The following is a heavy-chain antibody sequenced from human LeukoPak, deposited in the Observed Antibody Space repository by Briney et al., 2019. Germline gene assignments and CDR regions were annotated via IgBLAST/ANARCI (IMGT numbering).Heavy chain of an antibody. CDR3: ARDWVGPGGYYYYMDV. D-gene: IGHD1-14*01. Sequence: ASVKVSCKASGYTFTGYYMHWVRQAPGQGLEWMGWINPNSGGTNYAQKFQGRVTMTRDTSISTAYMELSRLRSDDTAVYYCARDWVGPGGYYYYMDVWGKGTTVAVSS. CDR1: GYTFTGYY. J-gene: IGHJ6*03. V-gene: IGHV1-2*02. CDR2: INPNSGGT.